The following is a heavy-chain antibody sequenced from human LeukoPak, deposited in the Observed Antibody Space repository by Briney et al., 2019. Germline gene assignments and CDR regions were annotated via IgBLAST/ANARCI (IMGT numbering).Heavy chain of an antibody. J-gene: IGHJ5*02. CDR2: IYTSGST. V-gene: IGHV4-61*02. CDR3: ASSSVLRYFEGWFDP. CDR1: GYSISSGYY. Sequence: TLSLTCTVSGYSISSGYYWGWIRQPAGKGLEGIGRIYTSGSTNYNPSLKSPVTMSVDTSKNQFSLKLSSVTAADTAVYYCASSSVLRYFEGWFDPWGQGTLVTVSS. D-gene: IGHD3-9*01.